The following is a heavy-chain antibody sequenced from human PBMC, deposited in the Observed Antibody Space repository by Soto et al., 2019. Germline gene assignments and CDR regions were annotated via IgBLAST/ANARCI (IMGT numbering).Heavy chain of an antibody. V-gene: IGHV4-34*01. CDR1: GGSFSGYY. D-gene: IGHD3-9*01. Sequence: QVQLQQWGAGPLRPLETLSLTCGVSGGSFSGYYWAWIRQSPGKGLEWIGEINDRGSINYNPSLKSRVSISVDTSKDHYSLNLRSLTAADTAVYYCARESNDILTGPPWVWYFDLWGRGTLVTVSS. J-gene: IGHJ2*01. CDR2: INDRGSI. CDR3: ARESNDILTGPPWVWYFDL.